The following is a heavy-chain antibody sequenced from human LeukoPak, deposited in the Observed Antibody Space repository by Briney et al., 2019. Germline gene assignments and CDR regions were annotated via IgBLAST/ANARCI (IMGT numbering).Heavy chain of an antibody. D-gene: IGHD5-24*01. J-gene: IGHJ4*02. CDR2: ISGSGGST. V-gene: IGHV3-23*01. CDR3: AKGRWLQFSSFDY. Sequence: GGSLRLSCAASGFTFSSYAMSWVRQAPGKGLEWVSAISGSGGSTYYADSVKGRFTVSRDNSKNTLYLQMNSLRAEDTAVYYCAKGRWLQFSSFDYWGQGTLVTVSS. CDR1: GFTFSSYA.